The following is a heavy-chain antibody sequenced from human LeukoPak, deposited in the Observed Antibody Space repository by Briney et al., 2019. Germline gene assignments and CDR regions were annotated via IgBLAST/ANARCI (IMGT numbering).Heavy chain of an antibody. Sequence: GGSLRLSCAASGFTFSSYSMNWVRQAPGKGLEWVSSISRSSGYIFLADSVKGRFTISRDNAKNSLSLQMNSLRDEDTAVYYCARDLNIVVVTAITNPYYFDYWGQGTLVTVSS. V-gene: IGHV3-21*01. J-gene: IGHJ4*02. D-gene: IGHD2-21*02. CDR3: ARDLNIVVVTAITNPYYFDY. CDR2: ISRSSGYI. CDR1: GFTFSSYS.